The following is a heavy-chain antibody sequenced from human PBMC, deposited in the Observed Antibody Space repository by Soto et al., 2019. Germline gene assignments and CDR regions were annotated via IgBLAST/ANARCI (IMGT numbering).Heavy chain of an antibody. V-gene: IGHV1-69*13. CDR3: ARFQASSCRGGSGNYYYYGMDV. Sequence: SVKDSCKASGGTFSSYAISWVRQAPGQGLEWMGGIIPISGTANYAQKFHGRVTITADESTRTASMERSSLRSEDTALYYCARFQASSCRGGSGNYYYYGMDVWGQGTMVTVSS. D-gene: IGHD2-15*01. CDR1: GGTFSSYA. CDR2: IIPISGTA. J-gene: IGHJ6*02.